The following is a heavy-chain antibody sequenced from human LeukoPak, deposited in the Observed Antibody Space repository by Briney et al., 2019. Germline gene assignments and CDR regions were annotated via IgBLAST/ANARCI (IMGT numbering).Heavy chain of an antibody. CDR2: ISGSGSST. J-gene: IGHJ4*02. Sequence: GGSLRLSCAASGFTFSSYAMSWVRQAPGKGLEWVSAISGSGSSTYYADSVKGRFSISRDNSKNTLYLQMNSLRAEDTAVYYCAKIFRGEYYFDYWGQGTLVTVSS. CDR1: GFTFSSYA. D-gene: IGHD3-10*01. CDR3: AKIFRGEYYFDY. V-gene: IGHV3-23*01.